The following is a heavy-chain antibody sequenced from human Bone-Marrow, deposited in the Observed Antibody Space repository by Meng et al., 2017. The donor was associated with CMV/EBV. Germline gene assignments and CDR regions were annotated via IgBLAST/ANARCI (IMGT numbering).Heavy chain of an antibody. Sequence: SATLSLTRIVTGGSASSGSYYWSWIRQPPGKGLEWIGYIYYSGSTNYNPSLKSRVTISVDTSKNQFSLKLSSVTAADTAGYYCARDLVYCSSTSCRSYGMDVWGQGTTVTVSS. CDR2: IYYSGST. D-gene: IGHD2-2*01. CDR1: GGSASSGSYY. CDR3: ARDLVYCSSTSCRSYGMDV. V-gene: IGHV4-61*01. J-gene: IGHJ6*02.